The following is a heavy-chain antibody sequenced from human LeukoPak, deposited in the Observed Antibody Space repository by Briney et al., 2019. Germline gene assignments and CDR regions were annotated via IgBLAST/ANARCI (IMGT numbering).Heavy chain of an antibody. CDR2: IHHDGRI. CDR3: ARSHDHLWGNYPDY. J-gene: IGHJ4*02. V-gene: IGHV4/OR15-8*01. D-gene: IGHD3-16*02. CDR1: GGSIDSTNW. Sequence: ASETLSLTCDVSGGSIDSTNWWNWVRQPPGKGLEWIGEIHHDGRINYNPSLKSRVTLSVDKSRNQFSLRLNSVTAADTAMYYCARSHDHLWGNYPDYWGQGTLVTVSS.